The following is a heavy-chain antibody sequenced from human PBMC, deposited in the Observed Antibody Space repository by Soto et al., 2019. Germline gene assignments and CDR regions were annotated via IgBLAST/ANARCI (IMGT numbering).Heavy chain of an antibody. Sequence: SVKVSCKAPGGTFSSYAISWVRQAPGQGLEWMGGIIPIFGTANYAQKFQGRVTITADESTSTAYMELSSLRSEDTAVYYCARDPPDTAMVDYYYGMDVWGQGTTVTVSS. V-gene: IGHV1-69*13. D-gene: IGHD5-18*01. J-gene: IGHJ6*02. CDR3: ARDPPDTAMVDYYYGMDV. CDR2: IIPIFGTA. CDR1: GGTFSSYA.